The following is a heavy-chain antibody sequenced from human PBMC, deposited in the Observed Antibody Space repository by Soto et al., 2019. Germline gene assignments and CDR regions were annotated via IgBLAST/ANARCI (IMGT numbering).Heavy chain of an antibody. CDR1: GYTFTGYY. V-gene: IGHV1-2*02. CDR2: INPNSGGT. CDR3: SRNRLGRTTHANWFDP. D-gene: IGHD1-7*01. J-gene: IGHJ5*02. Sequence: QVQLVQSGAEVKKPGASVKVSCKASGYTFTGYYMHWVRQAPGQGLEWMGWINPNSGGTNYAQKFQGRVTMTRDTSISTAYTELSRLSSDDTAVYYCSRNRLGRTTHANWFDPWGQGTLVTVSS.